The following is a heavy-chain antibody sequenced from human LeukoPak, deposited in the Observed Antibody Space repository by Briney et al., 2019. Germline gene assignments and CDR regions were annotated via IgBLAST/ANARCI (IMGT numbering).Heavy chain of an antibody. D-gene: IGHD3/OR15-3a*01. V-gene: IGHV4-59*01. Sequence: PSGTLSLTCTVSGGSISSYYWSWIRQPPGKGLEWIAYIYYSGSTNYNPSLKSRVTISVDTSKNQFSLKLSSVTAADTAVYYCAREDSDAFDIWGQGTMVTVSS. CDR3: AREDSDAFDI. J-gene: IGHJ3*02. CDR1: GGSISSYY. CDR2: IYYSGST.